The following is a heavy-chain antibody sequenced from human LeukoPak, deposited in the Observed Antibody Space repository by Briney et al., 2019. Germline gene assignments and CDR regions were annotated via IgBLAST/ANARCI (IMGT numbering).Heavy chain of an antibody. Sequence: PGGSLRLSCAASGFTFSSYSMNWVRQAPGKGLEWVSYISSSSSTIYYADSVKGRFAISRDNAKNSLYLQMNSLRAEDTAVYYCARYWDFWSGYDAFDIWGQGTMVTVSS. CDR1: GFTFSSYS. J-gene: IGHJ3*02. V-gene: IGHV3-48*01. CDR3: ARYWDFWSGYDAFDI. D-gene: IGHD3-3*01. CDR2: ISSSSSTI.